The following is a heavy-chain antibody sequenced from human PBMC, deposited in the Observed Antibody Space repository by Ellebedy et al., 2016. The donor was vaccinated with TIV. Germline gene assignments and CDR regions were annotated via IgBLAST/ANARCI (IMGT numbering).Heavy chain of an antibody. CDR2: IGNRPNSHVT. D-gene: IGHD1-1*01. V-gene: IGHV3-72*01. CDR3: VRRHWSAFDL. CDR1: GFPFSDHY. Sequence: GGSLRLSCVASGFPFSDHYFDLVRQAPGRGLEWVGRIGNRPNSHVTQYAASVKGRFTISRDESENSLYLHLNRLKTEDTAVYYCVRRHWSAFDLWGQGTMLAVSS. J-gene: IGHJ3*01.